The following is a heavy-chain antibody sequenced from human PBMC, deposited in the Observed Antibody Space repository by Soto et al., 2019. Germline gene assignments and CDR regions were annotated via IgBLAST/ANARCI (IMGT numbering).Heavy chain of an antibody. V-gene: IGHV3-23*01. CDR1: GFTFSSYA. Sequence: GGSLRLSCAAAGFTFSSYAMTWARQAPGKGLEWVSTITGSGGSTYYADSVKGRFTISRDNSKNTLYLQMNSLRAEDTAVYYCAKDRTTMYDGFDNWGQGTMVTVSS. CDR2: ITGSGGST. J-gene: IGHJ3*02. D-gene: IGHD1-7*01. CDR3: AKDRTTMYDGFDN.